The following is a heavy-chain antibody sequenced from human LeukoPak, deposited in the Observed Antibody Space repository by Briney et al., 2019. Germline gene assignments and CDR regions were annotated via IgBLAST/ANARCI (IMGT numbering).Heavy chain of an antibody. D-gene: IGHD1-14*01. J-gene: IGHJ4*02. Sequence: GGSLRLSCTASGLTFSTSGFNWVRQAPGKGLEWVASIGPTGSDRCHADSIKGRFTISRDNASNFLYLQMNSLRAEDTAVYYCATETNGRHYDYWGQGTLLTVSS. CDR1: GLTFSTSG. CDR3: ATETNGRHYDY. V-gene: IGHV3-21*06. CDR2: IGPTGSDR.